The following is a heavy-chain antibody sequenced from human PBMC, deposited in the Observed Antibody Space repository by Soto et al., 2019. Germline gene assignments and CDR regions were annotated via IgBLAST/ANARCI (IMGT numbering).Heavy chain of an antibody. D-gene: IGHD7-27*01. Sequence: PSETLSLTCAVYGGSFSGYYWSWIRQPPGKGLEWIGEINHSGSTNYNPSLKSRVTISVDTSKNQFSLKLSSVTAADTAVYYCARVWGREFYYYYGMDVWGQGTTVTVSS. CDR1: GGSFSGYY. CDR2: INHSGST. V-gene: IGHV4-34*01. CDR3: ARVWGREFYYYYGMDV. J-gene: IGHJ6*02.